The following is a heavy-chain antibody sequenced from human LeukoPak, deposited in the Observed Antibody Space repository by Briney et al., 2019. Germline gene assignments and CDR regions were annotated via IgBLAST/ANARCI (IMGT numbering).Heavy chain of an antibody. D-gene: IGHD1-26*01. V-gene: IGHV3-7*01. CDR1: GFTFSNAW. Sequence: GGSLRLSCAASGFTFSNAWMSWVRQAPGKGLEWVANIKQDGSEKYYVDSVKGRFTISRDNAKNSLYLQMNSLRAEDTAVYYCARGSVGATRSYWGQGTLVTVSS. J-gene: IGHJ4*02. CDR2: IKQDGSEK. CDR3: ARGSVGATRSY.